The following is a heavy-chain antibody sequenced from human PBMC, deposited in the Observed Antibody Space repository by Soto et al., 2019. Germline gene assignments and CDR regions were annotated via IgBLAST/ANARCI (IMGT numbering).Heavy chain of an antibody. CDR2: ISGGGDGT. J-gene: IGHJ3*01. Sequence: EVHLLESGGGLVRPGGSLRLSCAASGFTFYNYAMNWVRQAPGKGLEWVSTISGGGDGTYYADSVKGRFTISRENSRNTVSLQMSSLRAEDTAVYYCAKKGLGSLATYCTTGDCHYAFDVWGKGTLVTVSS. V-gene: IGHV3-23*01. CDR1: GFTFYNYA. CDR3: AKKGLGSLATYCTTGDCHYAFDV. D-gene: IGHD2-8*01.